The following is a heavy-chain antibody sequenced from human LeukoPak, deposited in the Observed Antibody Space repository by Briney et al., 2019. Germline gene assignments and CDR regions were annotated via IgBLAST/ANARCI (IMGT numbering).Heavy chain of an antibody. D-gene: IGHD3-16*01. Sequence: ASVKVSCKTSGGTLSRYAISWVRQAPGQGLEWMGWINPNSGDTNYAQKFQGRVTMTRDTSISTAYMELSRLRSDDTAVYYCARVRYRLAETYIDYWGQGTLVTVSS. CDR3: ARVRYRLAETYIDY. V-gene: IGHV1-2*02. CDR2: INPNSGDT. J-gene: IGHJ4*02. CDR1: GGTLSRYA.